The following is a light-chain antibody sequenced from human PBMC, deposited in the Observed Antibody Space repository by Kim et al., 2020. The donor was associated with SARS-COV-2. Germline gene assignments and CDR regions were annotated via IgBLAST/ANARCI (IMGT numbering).Light chain of an antibody. J-gene: IGKJ1*01. CDR2: DAS. Sequence: SASVGDKVTITCRASQSISGGVAWYQQKPGKAPKLLIYDASSLESGVPSRFSGSESGTDFTLIVSSLQPDDFATYYCQQYSNRWTFGQGTKVDIK. CDR1: QSISGG. CDR3: QQYSNRWT. V-gene: IGKV1-5*01.